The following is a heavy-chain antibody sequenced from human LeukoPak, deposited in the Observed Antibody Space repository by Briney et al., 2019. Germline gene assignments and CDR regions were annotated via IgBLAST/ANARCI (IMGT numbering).Heavy chain of an antibody. CDR1: GFTFSSYA. CDR2: ISGSGDST. CDR3: AKTRPLDSSSWSHGDY. D-gene: IGHD6-13*01. J-gene: IGHJ4*02. V-gene: IGHV3-23*01. Sequence: GGSLRLPCAASGFTFSSYAMSWVRQAPGKGLEWVSAISGSGDSTYYGDSVKGRFTISRDNSKNTLYLQMNSLRAEDTAVYYCAKTRPLDSSSWSHGDYWGQGTLVTVSS.